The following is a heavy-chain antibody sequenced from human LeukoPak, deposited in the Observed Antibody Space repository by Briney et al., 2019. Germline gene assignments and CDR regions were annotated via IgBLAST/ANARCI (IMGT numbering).Heavy chain of an antibody. CDR2: INHSGST. D-gene: IGHD1-26*01. CDR1: GGSFSGYY. V-gene: IGHV4-34*01. J-gene: IGHJ4*02. CDR3: ARRRKSYRYFDY. Sequence: SETLSLTCAVYGGSFSGYYWSWIRQPPGKGLEWIGEINHSGSTNYNPSLKSRVTISVDTSKNQFSLKLSSVTAADTAVYYCARRRKSYRYFDYWGQGTLVTVSS.